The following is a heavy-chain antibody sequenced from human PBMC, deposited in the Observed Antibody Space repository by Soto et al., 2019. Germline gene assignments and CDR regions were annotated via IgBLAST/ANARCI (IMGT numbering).Heavy chain of an antibody. D-gene: IGHD2-15*01. CDR3: AIYRREGVAGYTLDN. J-gene: IGHJ4*02. CDR2: VYNSGST. Sequence: PSETLSLTCTVSGGSISSNYLTWIRQPPGEGLEWIGYVYNSGSTNYNPSLKSRVTISENTSKSQFSLKVNSMTAADTAVYYCAIYRREGVAGYTLDNWGQGILVTVSS. V-gene: IGHV4-59*01. CDR1: GGSISSNY.